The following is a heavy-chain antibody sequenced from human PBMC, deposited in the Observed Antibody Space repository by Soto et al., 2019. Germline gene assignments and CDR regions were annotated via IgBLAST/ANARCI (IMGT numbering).Heavy chain of an antibody. Sequence: PSETLSLTCTVSGGSISSSSYYWGWIRQPPGKGLEWIGSIYYSGSTYYNPSLKSRVTISVDTSKNQFSLKLSSVTAADTAVYYCARHDPAEAVAGNWYFDLWGRGTLVAVS. V-gene: IGHV4-39*01. D-gene: IGHD6-19*01. CDR3: ARHDPAEAVAGNWYFDL. J-gene: IGHJ2*01. CDR2: IYYSGST. CDR1: GGSISSSSYY.